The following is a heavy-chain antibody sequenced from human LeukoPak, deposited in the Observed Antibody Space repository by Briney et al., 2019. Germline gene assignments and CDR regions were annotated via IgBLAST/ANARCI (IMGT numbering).Heavy chain of an antibody. V-gene: IGHV1-18*01. CDR1: GYTFTSYG. CDR3: ARDQPLVYAMDV. CDR2: ISAYNGNT. D-gene: IGHD6-13*01. J-gene: IGHJ6*02. Sequence: ASVKVSCKASGYTFTSYGISWVRQAPGQGVEGMGWISAYNGNTNYAQKLQGRVTMTTDTSTSTAYMELRSLRSDDTAVYYCARDQPLVYAMDVWGQGTTVTVSS.